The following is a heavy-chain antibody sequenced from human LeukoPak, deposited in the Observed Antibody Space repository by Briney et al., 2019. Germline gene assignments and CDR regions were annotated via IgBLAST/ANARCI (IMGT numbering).Heavy chain of an antibody. Sequence: PSETLSLTCTVSGASISSSDYYWGWIRQPPGKGLEWIGTIYYGGSTYYNPSLESRVTISVDTSMNQFSLRLSSVTAADTAVYYCANIENSNAWRWGGQGTLVTVSS. CDR1: GASISSSDYY. CDR2: IYYGGST. J-gene: IGHJ4*02. CDR3: ANIENSNAWRW. V-gene: IGHV4-39*01. D-gene: IGHD2-15*01.